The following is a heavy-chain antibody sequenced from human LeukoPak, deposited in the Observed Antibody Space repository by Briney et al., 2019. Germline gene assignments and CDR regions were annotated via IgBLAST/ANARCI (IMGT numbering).Heavy chain of an antibody. CDR3: ARHYYDFWSGYPGHDAFDI. V-gene: IGHV4-31*03. J-gene: IGHJ3*02. Sequence: SQTLSLTCTVSGGSISSGGYYWSWIRQHPGKGLEWIGYIYYSGSTYYNPSLKSRVTISVDTPKNQFSLKLSSVTAADTAVYYCARHYYDFWSGYPGHDAFDIWGQGTMVTVSS. D-gene: IGHD3-3*01. CDR2: IYYSGST. CDR1: GGSISSGGYY.